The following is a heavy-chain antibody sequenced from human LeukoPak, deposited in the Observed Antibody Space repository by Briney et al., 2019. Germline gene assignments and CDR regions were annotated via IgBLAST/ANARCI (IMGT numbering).Heavy chain of an antibody. Sequence: GGSLRLSCAASGFTFSKYWLHWLRQAPGKGLVWVSRINPDDKSASYADSVKGRFSISRGDAKNSLYLQMSSLRAEDTAVYYCARWGPGGGWSFDYWGQGTLVTVSS. V-gene: IGHV3-74*01. CDR1: GFTFSKYW. J-gene: IGHJ4*02. CDR2: INPDDKSA. D-gene: IGHD6-19*01. CDR3: ARWGPGGGWSFDY.